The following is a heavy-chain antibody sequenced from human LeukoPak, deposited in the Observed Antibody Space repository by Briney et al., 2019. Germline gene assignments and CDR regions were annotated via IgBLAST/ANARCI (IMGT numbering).Heavy chain of an antibody. Sequence: GGSLRLSCAASGFTFSNYAMNWVRQAPGKGLEWVSVISGSGDSTYYADSVKGRFTISRDNSKNTLYLEMNSLRAEDTAVYYCARRDYYDSSGYRLDYWGQGTLVTVSS. V-gene: IGHV3-23*01. CDR3: ARRDYYDSSGYRLDY. J-gene: IGHJ4*02. CDR1: GFTFSNYA. CDR2: ISGSGDST. D-gene: IGHD3-22*01.